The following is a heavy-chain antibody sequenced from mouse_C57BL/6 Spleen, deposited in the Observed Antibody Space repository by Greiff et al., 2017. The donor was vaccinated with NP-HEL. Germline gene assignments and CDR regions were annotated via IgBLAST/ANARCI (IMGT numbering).Heavy chain of an antibody. J-gene: IGHJ3*01. CDR1: GYSITSGYY. CDR2: ISYDGSN. V-gene: IGHV3-6*01. Sequence: DVQLQESGPGLVKPSQSLSLTCSVTGYSITSGYYWNWIRQFPGNKLEWMGYISYDGSNNYNPSLQNRISITRDTSKNQFFLKLNSVTTEDTATYYCAREDGYYGWFAYWGQGTLVTVSA. CDR3: AREDGYYGWFAY. D-gene: IGHD2-3*01.